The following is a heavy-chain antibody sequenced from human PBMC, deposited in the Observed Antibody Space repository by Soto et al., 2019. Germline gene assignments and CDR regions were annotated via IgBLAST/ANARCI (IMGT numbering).Heavy chain of an antibody. V-gene: IGHV2-5*01. CDR1: GFSLSTSGVG. D-gene: IGHD5-18*01. J-gene: IGHJ5*02. CDR2: IYWNDDK. Sequence: PTLVNPTQTLTLTCTFSGFSLSTSGVGVGWIRQPPGKALEWLALIYWNDDKRYSPSLRSRLTITKDTSKNQVVLTMTNMDPVDTATYYCAHRQHSYGYNWFDPWGQGTLVTVSS. CDR3: AHRQHSYGYNWFDP.